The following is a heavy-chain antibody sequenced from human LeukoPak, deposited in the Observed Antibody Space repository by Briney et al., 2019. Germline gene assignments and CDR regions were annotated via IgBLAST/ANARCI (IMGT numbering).Heavy chain of an antibody. CDR1: GGSISNHY. V-gene: IGHV4-59*11. CDR2: IYYSGST. J-gene: IGHJ4*02. D-gene: IGHD3-16*01. CDR3: ARESPVRYGRSFDY. Sequence: SETLSLTCTVSGGSISNHYWSWIRQPPGKGLEWIGYIYYSGSTNYNPSVKSRVTISVDTSKNQFSLKLSSVTAADTAVYYCARESPVRYGRSFDYWGQGTLVTVSS.